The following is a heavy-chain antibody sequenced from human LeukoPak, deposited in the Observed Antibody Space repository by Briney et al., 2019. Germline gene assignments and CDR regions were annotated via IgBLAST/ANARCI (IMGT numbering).Heavy chain of an antibody. CDR3: ARETPPNDAFDI. CDR1: GGSISSSY. V-gene: IGHV4-59*01. J-gene: IGHJ3*02. CDR2: IYYSGST. Sequence: SETLSLTCTVSGGSISSSYWSWIRQPPGKGLEWIGYIYYSGSTNYNPSLKSRVTISVDTSKNQFSPKLSSVTAADTAVYYCARETPPNDAFDIWGQGTMVTVSS.